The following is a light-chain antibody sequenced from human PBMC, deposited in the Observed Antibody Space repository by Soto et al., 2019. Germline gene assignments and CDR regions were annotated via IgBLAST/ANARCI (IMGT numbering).Light chain of an antibody. J-gene: IGKJ4*01. CDR1: QYISTY. CDR2: AS. V-gene: IGKV1-39*01. Sequence: DIQMTQSPSSLSASVGDRVTITCRASQYISTYLAWYQQKPGKAPCLLIFASSLQSGVPPRFSGSGSWTDFTLTISSLQPEDFATYFCQQSYTAPLTFGGGTKVEL. CDR3: QQSYTAPLT.